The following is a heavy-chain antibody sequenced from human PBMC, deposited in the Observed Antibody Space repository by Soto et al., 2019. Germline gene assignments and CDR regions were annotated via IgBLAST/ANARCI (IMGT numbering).Heavy chain of an antibody. J-gene: IGHJ3*02. D-gene: IGHD3-22*01. Sequence: GASVKVSCKVSGYTLTELSMHWVRQAPGKGLEWMGGFDPEDGETIYAQKFQGRVTMTEDTSTDTAYMELSSLRSEDTAVYYCATVKDYYDSSGYPDAFDIWGQGTMVTVSS. V-gene: IGHV1-24*01. CDR2: FDPEDGET. CDR3: ATVKDYYDSSGYPDAFDI. CDR1: GYTLTELS.